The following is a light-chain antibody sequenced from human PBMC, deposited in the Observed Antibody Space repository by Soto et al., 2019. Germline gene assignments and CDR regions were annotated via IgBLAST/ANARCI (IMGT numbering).Light chain of an antibody. CDR3: QKYNSAPIT. J-gene: IGKJ5*01. CDR1: QGISNY. Sequence: DLQMTQSPSSLSSSLGDSVTITCRASQGISNYLAWYQQKTGKVPKILIYAASTLQSGVPYRLSGSGSGTDLNLTISSLQPEDVATYYCQKYNSAPITCGQGTRLDI. V-gene: IGKV1-27*01. CDR2: AAS.